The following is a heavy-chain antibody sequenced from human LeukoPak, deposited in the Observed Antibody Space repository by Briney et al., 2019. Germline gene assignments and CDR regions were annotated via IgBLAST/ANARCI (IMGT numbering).Heavy chain of an antibody. V-gene: IGHV3-15*01. J-gene: IGHJ4*02. Sequence: PGGSLRLSCAASGFTFSNAWMSWVRQAPGKGLEWVGRIKSKTDGGPTDYAAPVKGRFTISRDDSKNTLYLQMNSLKTEDTAVYYCTTDLVIRATVTIPDYWGQGTLVTVSS. D-gene: IGHD4-17*01. CDR2: IKSKTDGGPT. CDR1: GFTFSNAW. CDR3: TTDLVIRATVTIPDY.